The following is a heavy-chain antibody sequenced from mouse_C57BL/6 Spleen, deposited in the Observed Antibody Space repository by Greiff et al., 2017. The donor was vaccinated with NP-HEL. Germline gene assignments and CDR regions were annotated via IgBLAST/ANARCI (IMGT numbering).Heavy chain of an antibody. CDR3: ARMGTTVVARWYFDV. D-gene: IGHD1-1*01. J-gene: IGHJ1*03. V-gene: IGHV5-4*03. CDR2: ISDGGSYT. Sequence: DVKLVESGGGLVKPGGSLKLSCAASGFTFSSYAMSWVRQTPEKRLEWVATISDGGSYTYYPDNVKGRFTISRDNAKNNLYLQMSHLKSEDTAMYYCARMGTTVVARWYFDVWGTGTTVTVSS. CDR1: GFTFSSYA.